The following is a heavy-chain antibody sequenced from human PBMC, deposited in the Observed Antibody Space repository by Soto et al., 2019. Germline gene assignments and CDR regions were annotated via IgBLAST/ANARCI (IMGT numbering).Heavy chain of an antibody. V-gene: IGHV1-8*01. CDR2: INPNSGNT. Sequence: QVQLVQSGAEVKKPGASVKVSCKASGYPFTKYDINWVRQATGQGLEWMGWINPNSGNTGYSQKFQGRVNITRNTSISTAYMELSSLRFEDTAVYYCARSPPRVEKNNYAGGWFDPWGQGTLVTVAS. CDR3: ARSPPRVEKNNYAGGWFDP. J-gene: IGHJ5*02. CDR1: GYPFTKYD. D-gene: IGHD4-4*01.